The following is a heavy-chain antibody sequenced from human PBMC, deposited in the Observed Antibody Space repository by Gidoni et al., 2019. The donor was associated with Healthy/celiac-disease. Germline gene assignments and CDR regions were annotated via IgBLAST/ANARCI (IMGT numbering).Heavy chain of an antibody. CDR3: ARGLGLHPSPDY. CDR1: GGSFSGYY. V-gene: IGHV4-34*01. Sequence: QVQLQQWGAGLLKPSETLSLTCAVYGGSFSGYYWSWIRQPPGKGLEWIGEINHSGSTNYNPSLKSRVTISVDTSKNQFSLKLSSVTAADTAVYYCARGLGLHPSPDYWGQGTLVTVSS. CDR2: INHSGST. J-gene: IGHJ4*02.